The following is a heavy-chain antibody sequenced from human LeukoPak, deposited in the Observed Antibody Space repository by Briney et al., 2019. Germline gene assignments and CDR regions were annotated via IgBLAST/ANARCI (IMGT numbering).Heavy chain of an antibody. CDR2: IWYDGSNK. CDR3: AKDIQLST. J-gene: IGHJ3*01. D-gene: IGHD5-24*01. Sequence: GGSLRLSCAASGFTFSSYGMHWVRQAPGKGLEWVAVIWYDGSNKYYADSVRGRFTISRDNSKNTLSLQMNSLRVEDTAIYYCAKDIQLSTWGLGTMVTVSS. V-gene: IGHV3-33*03. CDR1: GFTFSSYG.